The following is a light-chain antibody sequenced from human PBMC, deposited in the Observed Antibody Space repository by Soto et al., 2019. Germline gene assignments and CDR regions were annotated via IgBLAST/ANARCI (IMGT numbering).Light chain of an antibody. Sequence: QSALTQPRSVSGSPGQSVTISCTGSSSDVGEYNYVSWYQHHPGKAPKLMIYDVSKRPSGVPDRFSGSKSGNTASLTISGLQAEDEADYYCCSYAGSYTLGVFGGGTKVTVL. V-gene: IGLV2-11*01. CDR3: CSYAGSYTLGV. J-gene: IGLJ3*02. CDR1: SSDVGEYNY. CDR2: DVS.